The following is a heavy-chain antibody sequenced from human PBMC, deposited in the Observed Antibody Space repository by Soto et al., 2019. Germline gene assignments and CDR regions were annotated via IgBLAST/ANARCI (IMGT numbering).Heavy chain of an antibody. V-gene: IGHV3-20*04. J-gene: IGHJ6*02. CDR1: GFTFDDYG. Sequence: PGGSLRLSCAASGFTFDDYGMSWVRQAPGKGLEWVSNINWNGGSTGYADSVKGRFTISRDNAKNSLYLQMNSLRAEDTAVYYCARQGVRDGMVRGDPLGYYGMDVWGQGTTVTVSS. CDR3: ARQGVRDGMVRGDPLGYYGMDV. CDR2: INWNGGST. D-gene: IGHD3-10*01.